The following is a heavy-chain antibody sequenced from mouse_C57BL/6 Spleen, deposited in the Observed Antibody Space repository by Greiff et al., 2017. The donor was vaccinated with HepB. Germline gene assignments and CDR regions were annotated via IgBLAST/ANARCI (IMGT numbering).Heavy chain of an antibody. J-gene: IGHJ4*01. D-gene: IGHD1-1*01. Sequence: QVQLKESGPELVKPGASVKISCKASGYAFSSSWMNWVKQRPGKGLEWIGRIYPGDGDTNYNGKFKGKATLTAEKSSSTAYMPLSSLTSADSAVYVCARSPTVVAPSDAMDYWGQGTSVTVSS. CDR1: GYAFSSSW. CDR2: IYPGDGDT. CDR3: ARSPTVVAPSDAMDY. V-gene: IGHV1-82*01.